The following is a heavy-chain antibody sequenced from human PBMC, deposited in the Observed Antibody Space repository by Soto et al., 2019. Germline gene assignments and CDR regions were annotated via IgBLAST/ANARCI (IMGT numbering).Heavy chain of an antibody. CDR2: IFSNDEK. D-gene: IGHD6-13*01. Sequence: QVTVKESGPVLVKPTETLTLTCTVSGFSLSNAGLGVSWIRQPPGKALEWLVHIFSNDEKSYCTSLKSRLTISKDTSKSQVVLIMTNMDPVDTATYYCASTYSTSWYWFDPWGQGTLVTVSS. V-gene: IGHV2-26*04. J-gene: IGHJ5*02. CDR3: ASTYSTSWYWFDP. CDR1: GFSLSNAGLG.